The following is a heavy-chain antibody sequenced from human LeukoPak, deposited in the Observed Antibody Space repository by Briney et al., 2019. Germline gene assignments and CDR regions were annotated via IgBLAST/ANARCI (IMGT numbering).Heavy chain of an antibody. V-gene: IGHV5-51*01. D-gene: IGHD6-13*01. CDR3: ARHEGYSNSVFDN. CDR1: GYRFTSYW. CDR2: IYPDDSDT. J-gene: IGHJ4*02. Sequence: PGESLHISCKGSGYRFTSYWIAGVRQMPGKGLEWMGIIYPDDSDTRYSPSFQAPVTISADKSISVAYLQWSSLKASDTAMYYCARHEGYSNSVFDNWGQVTLVTVSS.